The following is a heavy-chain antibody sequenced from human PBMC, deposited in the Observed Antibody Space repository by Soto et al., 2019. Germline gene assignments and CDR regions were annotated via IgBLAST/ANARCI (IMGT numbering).Heavy chain of an antibody. D-gene: IGHD3-22*01. J-gene: IGHJ6*02. CDR3: AALTMRARGYHYGMDV. Sequence: PGESLKISCKGSGYSFTSYWISWVRQMPGKGLGWMGRIDPSDSYTNYSPSFQGHVTISADKSISTAYLQWSSLKASDTAMYYCAALTMRARGYHYGMDVWGQGTTVTVSS. V-gene: IGHV5-10-1*01. CDR2: IDPSDSYT. CDR1: GYSFTSYW.